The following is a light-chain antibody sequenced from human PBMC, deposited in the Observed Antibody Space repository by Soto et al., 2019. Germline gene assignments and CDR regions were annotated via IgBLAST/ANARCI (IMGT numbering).Light chain of an antibody. CDR2: RNN. Sequence: QSVLTQPPSASGTPGQRVTISCSGSSSNIESNYVYWYQQLPGTAPKLLIYRNNQRPSGVPDRFSGSKSGTSASLAISGLRSEDEGDYHCAVWDDSLSGRVFGGGTKLTVL. V-gene: IGLV1-47*01. J-gene: IGLJ3*02. CDR1: SSNIESNY. CDR3: AVWDDSLSGRV.